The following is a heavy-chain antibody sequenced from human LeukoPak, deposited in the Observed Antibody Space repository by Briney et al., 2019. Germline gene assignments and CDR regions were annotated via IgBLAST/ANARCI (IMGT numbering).Heavy chain of an antibody. J-gene: IGHJ4*02. CDR3: ARHGGRLGRSGWYYFDY. CDR2: IYYSGST. D-gene: IGHD6-19*01. Sequence: SETLSLTCTVSGGSISSNTYYWGWIRQPPGKGLEWIGSIYYSGSTYYNPSLKSRVTISVDTSKNQFSLKLTSVTAADTAVYYCARHGGRLGRSGWYYFDYWGQGTLVTVSS. V-gene: IGHV4-39*01. CDR1: GGSISSNTYY.